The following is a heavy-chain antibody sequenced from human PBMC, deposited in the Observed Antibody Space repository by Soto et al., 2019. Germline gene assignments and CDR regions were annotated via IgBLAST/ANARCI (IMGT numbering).Heavy chain of an antibody. D-gene: IGHD2-21*02. J-gene: IGHJ4*02. Sequence: PGGSLRLSCAASGCSFSDYSMNWFRQAPGKGLEWVSYITSTGGIIYYADSVKGRFTVSRDNAKNSLFLQMNSLRDEDTAVYYCARLPKGSLVTGWGQGTLVTVSS. CDR3: ARLPKGSLVTG. CDR1: GCSFSDYS. V-gene: IGHV3-48*02. CDR2: ITSTGGII.